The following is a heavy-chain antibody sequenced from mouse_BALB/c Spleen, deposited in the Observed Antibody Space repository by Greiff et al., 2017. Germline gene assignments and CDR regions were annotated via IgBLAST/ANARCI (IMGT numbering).Heavy chain of an antibody. CDR3: SRSTMITTSSWFAY. CDR1: GYSITSDYA. J-gene: IGHJ3*01. Sequence: EVKLVESGPGLVKPSQSLSLTCTVTGYSITSDYAWNWLRQLPGNKLEWMGYISYSGSTSYNPSLKSRISITRDKSKNQFFLQLNSVTTEDKTTYYCSRSTMITTSSWFAYWGQGTLVTVSA. D-gene: IGHD2-4*01. CDR2: ISYSGST. V-gene: IGHV3-2*02.